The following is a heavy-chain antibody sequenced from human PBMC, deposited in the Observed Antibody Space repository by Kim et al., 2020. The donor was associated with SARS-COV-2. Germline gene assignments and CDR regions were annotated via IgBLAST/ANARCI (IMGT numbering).Heavy chain of an antibody. CDR1: GFSFNNYA. V-gene: IGHV3-30*18. Sequence: GGSLRLSCAASGFSFNNYAMHWVRQAPGKGLQWVAGIRNEGGKKYYADPVQGRFTVSRDSSKNMIYLQMNSLRAEDTATYFCAKVNSVSVLYLTRGAFDLWGRGNRVTVSS. J-gene: IGHJ3*01. D-gene: IGHD3-16*02. CDR3: AKVNSVSVLYLTRGAFDL. CDR2: IRNEGGKK.